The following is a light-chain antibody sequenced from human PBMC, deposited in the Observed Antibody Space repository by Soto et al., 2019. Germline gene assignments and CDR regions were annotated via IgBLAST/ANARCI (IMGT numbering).Light chain of an antibody. CDR1: QGISNY. CDR3: QKYNSAPWT. Sequence: DFQMTQSPSSLSTSVGDRVTITCRASQGISNYLAWYRQKPGKVPKLLIYAASTLQSGVPSRFSGSGSGTDFTLTISSLQPEDVATYYCQKYNSAPWTFGQGTKVDIK. J-gene: IGKJ1*01. CDR2: AAS. V-gene: IGKV1-27*01.